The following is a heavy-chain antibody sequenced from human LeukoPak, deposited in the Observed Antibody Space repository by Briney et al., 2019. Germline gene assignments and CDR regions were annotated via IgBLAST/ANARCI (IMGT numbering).Heavy chain of an antibody. J-gene: IGHJ3*02. CDR1: GGSISSSNR. V-gene: IGHV4-4*02. CDR2: IYHSGST. Sequence: SRTLSLTCAVSGGSISSSNRWSWVRQPPGKGLEWIGEIYHSGSTNYNPSLKSRVTISVDKSKNQFSLKLSSVTAADTAVYYCARTDDYGDSRGAFDIWGQGTMVTVSS. CDR3: ARTDDYGDSRGAFDI. D-gene: IGHD4-17*01.